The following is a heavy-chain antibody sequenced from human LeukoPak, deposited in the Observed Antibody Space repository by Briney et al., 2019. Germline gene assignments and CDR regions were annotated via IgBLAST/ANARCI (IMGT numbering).Heavy chain of an antibody. Sequence: PGGSPRLSCAASGFTFSSYGMHWVRQAPGKGLEWVAVIWYDGSNKYYADSVKGRFTISRDNSKNTLYLQMNSLRAEDTAVYYCAREGYCSSTSCSWFDYWGQGTLVTVSS. CDR3: AREGYCSSTSCSWFDY. CDR2: IWYDGSNK. J-gene: IGHJ4*02. CDR1: GFTFSSYG. D-gene: IGHD2-2*01. V-gene: IGHV3-33*01.